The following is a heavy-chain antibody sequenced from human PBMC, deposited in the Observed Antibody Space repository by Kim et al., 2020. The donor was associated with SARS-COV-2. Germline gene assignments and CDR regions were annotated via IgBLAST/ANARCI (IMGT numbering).Heavy chain of an antibody. CDR1: GFTFSSYW. CDR2: INSDGSST. J-gene: IGHJ2*01. Sequence: GGSLRLSCAASGFTFSSYWMHWVRQAPGKGLVWVSRINSDGSSTSYADSVKGRFTISSDNAKNTLYLQMNSLRAEDTAVYYCARDLGDYYGSGSYFHWYFDLWGRGTLVTVSS. V-gene: IGHV3-74*01. D-gene: IGHD3-10*01. CDR3: ARDLGDYYGSGSYFHWYFDL.